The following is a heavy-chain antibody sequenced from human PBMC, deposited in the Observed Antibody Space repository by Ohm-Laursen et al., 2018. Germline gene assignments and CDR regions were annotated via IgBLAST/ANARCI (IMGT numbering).Heavy chain of an antibody. CDR2: INPNSGGT. Sequence: ASVKVSCKASGYTFTGNYILWVRQAPGQGLEWMGWINPNSGGTNYAQKFQDRVTMTRDTSITTAYMELSRLRSDDTAVYYCMRSMYGGKGPGNNWFDPWGQGSLVTVSS. V-gene: IGHV1-2*02. D-gene: IGHD4-23*01. CDR3: MRSMYGGKGPGNNWFDP. J-gene: IGHJ5*02. CDR1: GYTFTGNY.